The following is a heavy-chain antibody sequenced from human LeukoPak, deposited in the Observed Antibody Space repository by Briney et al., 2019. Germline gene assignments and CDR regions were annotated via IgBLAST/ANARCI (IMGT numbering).Heavy chain of an antibody. CDR3: ARGGVNSSSWYSDY. Sequence: PSETLSLTCTVSGGSISSSSYYWGWIRQPPGKGLEWIGSIYYSGSTYYNPSLKSRVTISVDTSKNQFSLKLSSVTAADTAVYYCARGGVNSSSWYSDYWGQGTLVTVSS. CDR2: IYYSGST. D-gene: IGHD6-13*01. V-gene: IGHV4-39*07. J-gene: IGHJ4*02. CDR1: GGSISSSSYY.